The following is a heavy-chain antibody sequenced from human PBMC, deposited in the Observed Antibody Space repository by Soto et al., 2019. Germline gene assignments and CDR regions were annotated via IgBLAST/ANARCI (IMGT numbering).Heavy chain of an antibody. CDR1: GGTFSSYA. CDR3: ARDLKRDYYDSSGYYPGFDP. Sequence: SVKVSCKASGGTFSSYAISWVRQAPGQGLEWMGGIIPIFGTANYAQKFQGRVTITADESTSTAYMELSSLRSEDTAVYYCARDLKRDYYDSSGYYPGFDPWGQGTLVTVSS. V-gene: IGHV1-69*13. CDR2: IIPIFGTA. J-gene: IGHJ5*02. D-gene: IGHD3-22*01.